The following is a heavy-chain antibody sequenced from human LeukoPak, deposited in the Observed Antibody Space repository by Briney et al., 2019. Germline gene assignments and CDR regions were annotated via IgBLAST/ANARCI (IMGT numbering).Heavy chain of an antibody. D-gene: IGHD6-19*01. J-gene: IGHJ6*02. CDR3: ARDLTVTGKIDYYYYGMDV. Sequence: GASVKVSCKASGGIFSRNAISWVRQAPGQGLEWMGGIIPIFGTANYAQKFQGRVTITADESTSTAYMELSSLRSEDTAVYYCARDLTVTGKIDYYYYGMDVWGQGTTVTVSS. CDR2: IIPIFGTA. CDR1: GGIFSRNA. V-gene: IGHV1-69*13.